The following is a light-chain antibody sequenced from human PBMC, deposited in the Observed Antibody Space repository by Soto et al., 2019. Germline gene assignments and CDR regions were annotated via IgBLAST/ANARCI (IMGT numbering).Light chain of an antibody. CDR1: SSNIGAGYD. CDR3: QSYDSSLSAL. J-gene: IGLJ3*02. Sequence: QSALTQPASVSGSPGQSITISCTGSSSNIGAGYDVHWYQQLPGTAPKLLIYGNSNRPSGVPDRFSGSKSGTSASLAITGLQAEDEADYYCQSYDSSLSALFGGGTKLTVL. V-gene: IGLV1-40*01. CDR2: GNS.